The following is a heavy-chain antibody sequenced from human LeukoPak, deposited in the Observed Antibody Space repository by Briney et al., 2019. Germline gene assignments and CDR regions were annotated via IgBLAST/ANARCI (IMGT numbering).Heavy chain of an antibody. CDR2: IRYDGSNK. CDR1: GFTFSSYG. J-gene: IGHJ4*02. CDR3: ADGTTPDY. Sequence: GGSLRLSCAASGFTFSSYGMHWVRQAPGKGLEWVAFIRYDGSNKFYADSVKGRFTISRDNAKNSLYLQMNSLRAEDTAVYYCADGTTPDYWGQGTLVTVSS. V-gene: IGHV3-30*02. D-gene: IGHD1-7*01.